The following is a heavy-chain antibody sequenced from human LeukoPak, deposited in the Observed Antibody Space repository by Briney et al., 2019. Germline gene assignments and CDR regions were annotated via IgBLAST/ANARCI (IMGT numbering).Heavy chain of an antibody. D-gene: IGHD5-18*01. CDR1: GFTFSGYA. Sequence: GGSLRLSCAASGFTFSGYAMSWVRQAPGKGLEWVSAISGSGGSTYYADSVKGRFTISRDNSKNTLYLQMNSLRAEDTAVYYCTRGAMVYYYYYYMDVWGKGTTVTVSS. J-gene: IGHJ6*03. CDR3: TRGAMVYYYYYYMDV. V-gene: IGHV3-23*01. CDR2: ISGSGGST.